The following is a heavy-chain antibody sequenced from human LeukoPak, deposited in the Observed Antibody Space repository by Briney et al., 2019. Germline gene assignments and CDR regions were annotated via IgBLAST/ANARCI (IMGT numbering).Heavy chain of an antibody. CDR1: GYTFTNYY. J-gene: IGHJ4*02. CDR3: ARWRTTYLDY. D-gene: IGHD1/OR15-1a*01. CDR2: INPSGGST. V-gene: IGHV1-46*01. Sequence: GASVKVSCKASGYTFTNYYIHWVRQAPGQGLEWMGIINPSGGSTNYAQKFQGRVTMTTDTSTITVYMGVSSLRSEDTAVYYCARWRTTYLDYWGQGTLVTVSS.